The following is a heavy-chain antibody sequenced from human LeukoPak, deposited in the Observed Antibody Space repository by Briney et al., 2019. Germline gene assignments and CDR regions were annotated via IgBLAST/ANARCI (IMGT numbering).Heavy chain of an antibody. CDR1: GYTFTSYD. Sequence: ASVKVSCKASGYTFTSYDINWMRQATGQGLEWMGWMNPNSGNTGYAQKFQGRVTITRNTSISTAYMELSSLRSEDTAVYYCAVERGLTGTDYWGQGTLVTVSS. V-gene: IGHV1-8*03. D-gene: IGHD1-20*01. J-gene: IGHJ4*02. CDR2: MNPNSGNT. CDR3: AVERGLTGTDY.